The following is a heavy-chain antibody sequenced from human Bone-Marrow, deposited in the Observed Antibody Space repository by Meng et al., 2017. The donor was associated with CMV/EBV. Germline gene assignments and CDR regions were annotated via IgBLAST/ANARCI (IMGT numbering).Heavy chain of an antibody. D-gene: IGHD6-13*01. CDR3: ARGWAPLPYYYYGMDV. J-gene: IGHJ6*02. Sequence: GESLKISCAASGFTFSSYEMNWVRQAPGKGLEWVSYISSSGSTIYYADSVKGRFTISRDNAKNSLYLQMNSLRAEDTAVYYCARGWAPLPYYYYGMDVWGQGTTVTVS. V-gene: IGHV3-48*03. CDR2: ISSSGSTI. CDR1: GFTFSSYE.